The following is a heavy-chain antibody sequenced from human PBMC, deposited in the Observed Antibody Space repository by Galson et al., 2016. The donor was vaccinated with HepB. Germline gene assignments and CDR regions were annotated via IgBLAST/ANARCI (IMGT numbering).Heavy chain of an antibody. J-gene: IGHJ6*03. CDR3: ATSGGSGYYFCIDV. Sequence: SETLSLTCAVSAASISSDIWWTWVRQSPGKGLEWIGEVYHSGTTYYNPSLKSRVSISVDKSNNQFSLNLSSVTAADTAGYYCATSGGSGYYFCIDVWGKGTTVAVSS. CDR2: VYHSGTT. D-gene: IGHD1-26*01. V-gene: IGHV4-4*02. CDR1: AASISSDIW.